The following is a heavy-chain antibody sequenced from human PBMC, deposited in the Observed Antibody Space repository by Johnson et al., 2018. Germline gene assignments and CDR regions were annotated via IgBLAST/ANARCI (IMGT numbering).Heavy chain of an antibody. Sequence: QVQLVQSGGGVVQPGRSLRLSCAASTISFSRYDIHWVRQAPGKGLDWVALIYYDGSQKYYGDSVKGRFTLSRDNSKNTLYVQMYSLGHVDTAVYYCAKPSVSDAASRGWHHDYYMDVWGKGTTVTVSS. D-gene: IGHD1-14*01. J-gene: IGHJ6*03. CDR1: TISFSRYD. CDR3: AKPSVSDAASRGWHHDYYMDV. CDR2: IYYDGSQK. V-gene: IGHV3-30*18.